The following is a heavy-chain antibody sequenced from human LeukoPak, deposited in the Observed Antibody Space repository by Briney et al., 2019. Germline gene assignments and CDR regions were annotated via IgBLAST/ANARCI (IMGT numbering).Heavy chain of an antibody. V-gene: IGHV1-2*02. J-gene: IGHJ5*02. CDR3: ARDRLPHDNWFDP. Sequence: GASVKVSCKASGYTFTGYYMHWVRQAPGQGLEWMGWINPNSGGTNYAQKFQGRVTMTRDTSISTAYMELSRLRSDDTAVYYCARDRLPHDNWFDPWGRGTLVTVSS. CDR1: GYTFTGYY. CDR2: INPNSGGT. D-gene: IGHD6-25*01.